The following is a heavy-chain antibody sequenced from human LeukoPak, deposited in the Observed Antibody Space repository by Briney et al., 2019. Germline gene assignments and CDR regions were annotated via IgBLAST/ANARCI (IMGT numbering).Heavy chain of an antibody. CDR2: INHSGST. CDR3: ALNYGFWSGHYGMDV. J-gene: IGHJ6*02. Sequence: PSETLSLTCAVFGGSFSGYYWSWIRQPPGKGLEWIGEINHSGSTNYNPSLKSRVTISVDTSKNQFSLKLSSVTAADTAVYYCALNYGFWSGHYGMDVWGQGTTVTVSS. D-gene: IGHD3-3*01. CDR1: GGSFSGYY. V-gene: IGHV4-34*01.